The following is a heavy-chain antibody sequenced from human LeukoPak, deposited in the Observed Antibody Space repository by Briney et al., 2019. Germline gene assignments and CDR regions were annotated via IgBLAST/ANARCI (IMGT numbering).Heavy chain of an antibody. CDR1: VYTFTNYH. CDR3: AIEPTGSGHPGDV. D-gene: IGHD6-19*01. Sequence: GASVNVSFTSPVYTFTNYHIHWVRQAPGQGLEWMSSINLNTAGTEYPQKFQGRVTVTWDTPVTTAYMELSALTYDDTATYYCAIEPTGSGHPGDVWGQGTMVTVSS. V-gene: IGHV1-2*02. J-gene: IGHJ3*01. CDR2: INLNTAGT.